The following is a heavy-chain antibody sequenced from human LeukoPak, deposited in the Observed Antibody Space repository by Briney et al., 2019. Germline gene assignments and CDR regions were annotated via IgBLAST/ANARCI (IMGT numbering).Heavy chain of an antibody. D-gene: IGHD7-27*01. CDR2: IYNSGNT. CDR3: ARDPGVGLDL. CDR1: GFLVRHNY. Sequence: GGSLRLSRAASGFLVRHNYMSWVRQAPGRGLEWVSIIYNSGNTDYADSVKGRFTVSRDTSKNTLFLQMNDLRVDDTAIYYCARDPGVGLDLWGRGTLVSV. J-gene: IGHJ2*01. V-gene: IGHV3-53*01.